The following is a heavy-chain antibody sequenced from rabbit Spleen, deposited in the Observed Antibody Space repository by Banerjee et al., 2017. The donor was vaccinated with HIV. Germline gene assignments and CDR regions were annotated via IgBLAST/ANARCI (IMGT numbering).Heavy chain of an antibody. Sequence: QEQLVESGGGLVKPEGSLTLTCKASGFSFSDRDVMCWVRQAPGKGLEWIACISAATGKAVYATWAKGRFTISRTSSTTVTLRMTSLTAADRATYFCARDGAGGSYFALWGQGTLVTVS. CDR1: GFSFSDRDV. CDR3: ARDGAGGSYFAL. V-gene: IGHV1S45*01. D-gene: IGHD8-1*01. CDR2: ISAATGKA. J-gene: IGHJ3*01.